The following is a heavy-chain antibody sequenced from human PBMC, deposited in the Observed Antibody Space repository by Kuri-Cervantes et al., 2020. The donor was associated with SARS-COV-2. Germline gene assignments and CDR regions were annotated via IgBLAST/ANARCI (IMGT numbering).Heavy chain of an antibody. CDR2: ISYDGSNK. CDR3: ARDSIVVVVAATYSYYYGMDV. J-gene: IGHJ6*02. V-gene: IGHV3-30-3*01. D-gene: IGHD2-15*01. CDR1: GFTFSSYA. Sequence: GESLKISCAASGFTFSSYAMHWVRQAPSKGLEWVAVISYDGSNKYYADSVKGRFTISRDNSKNTLYLQMNSLRAEDTAVYYCARDSIVVVVAATYSYYYGMDVWGQGTTVTVSS.